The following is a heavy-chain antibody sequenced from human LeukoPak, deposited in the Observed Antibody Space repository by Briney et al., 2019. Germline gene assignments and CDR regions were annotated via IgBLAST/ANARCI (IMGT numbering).Heavy chain of an antibody. J-gene: IGHJ4*02. CDR1: GFTFSSYA. Sequence: GGSLRLSCAASGFTFSSYAMHWVRQAPGKGLEWVAVISYDGSNKYYADSVKGRFTISRDNSKNTLYLQMNSLRAEDTAVYYCARETLYSSSYFDYWGQGTLATVSS. CDR3: ARETLYSSSYFDY. D-gene: IGHD6-13*01. CDR2: ISYDGSNK. V-gene: IGHV3-30-3*01.